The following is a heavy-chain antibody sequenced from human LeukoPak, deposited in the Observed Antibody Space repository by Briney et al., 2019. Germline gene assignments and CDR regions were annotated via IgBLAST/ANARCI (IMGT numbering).Heavy chain of an antibody. Sequence: PSETLSLTCTVSGGSIRSSSYYWGWIRQPPAKGLEWNGSIYYSGSTYYNASLKSRGTISVDTSKNQFSLKLNSVTAADTAVYFCARQVVAVAGTGYFDYWGQGTLVTVSS. CDR2: IYYSGST. J-gene: IGHJ4*02. CDR3: ARQVVAVAGTGYFDY. D-gene: IGHD6-19*01. CDR1: GGSIRSSSYY. V-gene: IGHV4-39*01.